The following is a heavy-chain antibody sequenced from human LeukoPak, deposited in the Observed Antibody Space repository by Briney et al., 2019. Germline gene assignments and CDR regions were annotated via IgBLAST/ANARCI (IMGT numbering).Heavy chain of an antibody. D-gene: IGHD5-12*01. CDR1: GFTFSSYA. J-gene: IGHJ4*02. CDR3: AKSRRGYSGYGYYFDY. CDR2: ISGSGGSP. Sequence: GGSLRLSCAASGFTFSSYAMSWVRQAPGKGLEWVSAISGSGGSPYYADSVKGRFTISRDNSKNTLYLQMNSLRAEDTAVYYCAKSRRGYSGYGYYFDYWGQGTLVTVSS. V-gene: IGHV3-23*01.